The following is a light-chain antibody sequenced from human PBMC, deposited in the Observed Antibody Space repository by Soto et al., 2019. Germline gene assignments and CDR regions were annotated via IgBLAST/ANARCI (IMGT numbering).Light chain of an antibody. CDR3: SSYTGGNNRV. J-gene: IGLJ3*02. V-gene: IGLV2-8*01. CDR1: SSDVGAHNY. CDR2: DVN. Sequence: QSALTQPPSASGSPGQSLTICCTGTSSDVGAHNYVSWYQQNPGKAPKLMLYDVNKRPSGVPDRFSGSKSGNTASLTVSGLQAEAEADYYSSSYTGGNNRVFGGGTKLTVL.